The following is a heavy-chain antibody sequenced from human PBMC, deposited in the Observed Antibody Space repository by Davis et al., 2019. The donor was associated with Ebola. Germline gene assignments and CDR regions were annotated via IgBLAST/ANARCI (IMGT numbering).Heavy chain of an antibody. CDR2: IIPIFGTA. D-gene: IGHD2-2*01. Sequence: SVKVSCKASGGTFSSYAISWVRQAPGQGLEWMGGIIPIFGTANYAQKFQGRVTITADESTSTAYMELSSLRSEDTAVYYCARANIVVVPAAIRGEYYYYYYGMDVWGQGTTVTVSS. CDR1: GGTFSSYA. CDR3: ARANIVVVPAAIRGEYYYYYYGMDV. V-gene: IGHV1-69*13. J-gene: IGHJ6*02.